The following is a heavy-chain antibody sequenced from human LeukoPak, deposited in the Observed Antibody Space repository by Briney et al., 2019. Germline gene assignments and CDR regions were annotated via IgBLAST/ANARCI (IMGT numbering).Heavy chain of an antibody. CDR2: IVPIFGTA. CDR1: GGTFSSYA. CDR3: ARERSIVVVPAAIGETDAFDI. D-gene: IGHD2-2*01. J-gene: IGHJ3*02. V-gene: IGHV1-69*05. Sequence: ASVKVSCKASGGTFSSYAISWVRQAPGQGLEWMGGIVPIFGTANYAQKFQGRVTITTDESTSTAYMELSSLRSEDTAVYYCARERSIVVVPAAIGETDAFDIWGQGTMVTVSS.